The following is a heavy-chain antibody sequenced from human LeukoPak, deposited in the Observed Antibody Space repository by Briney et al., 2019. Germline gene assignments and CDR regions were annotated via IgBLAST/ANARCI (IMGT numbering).Heavy chain of an antibody. CDR1: GFTFSNYW. Sequence: GGALRLSCAVSGFTFSNYWMSWVRQAPGKGLEWVAHIKQDESEKYYVDSVKGRFTISRDNAKNSLYLQMNSLRAEDTAIYYCARDKIVGASKFDYWGQGTLVTVSS. J-gene: IGHJ4*02. D-gene: IGHD1-26*01. CDR3: ARDKIVGASKFDY. V-gene: IGHV3-7*01. CDR2: IKQDESEK.